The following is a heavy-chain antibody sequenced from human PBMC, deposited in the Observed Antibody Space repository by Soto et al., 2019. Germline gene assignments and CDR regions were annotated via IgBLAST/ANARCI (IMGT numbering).Heavy chain of an antibody. V-gene: IGHV4-59*08. CDR3: ARNLGGVDFDY. D-gene: IGHD2-8*01. J-gene: IGHJ4*02. CDR1: GCSISSYY. CDR2: IYYSGST. Sequence: LETLSLTCTFSGCSISSYYWSWIRQPPGKGLEWIGYIYYSGSTNYNPSLKSRVTISVDTSKNQFSLKLSSVTAADTAVYYCARNLGGVDFDYWGQGTLVTVSS.